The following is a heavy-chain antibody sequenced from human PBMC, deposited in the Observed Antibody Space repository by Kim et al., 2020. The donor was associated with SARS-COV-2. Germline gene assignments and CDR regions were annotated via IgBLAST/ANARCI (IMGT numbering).Heavy chain of an antibody. Sequence: SETLSLTCTVSGGSINTARYYWSCIRQSPGRGLEWIGYVYFTGSAYYNPSLASLKSRVTMSVDTSDNQFSLKVDSVTAADTGVYYCARAGLRPAWNFGLWGRGNLVILSS. CDR3: ARAGLRPAWNFGL. D-gene: IGHD5-12*01. CDR1: GGSINTARYY. V-gene: IGHV4-30-4*01. J-gene: IGHJ2*01. CDR2: VYFTGSA.